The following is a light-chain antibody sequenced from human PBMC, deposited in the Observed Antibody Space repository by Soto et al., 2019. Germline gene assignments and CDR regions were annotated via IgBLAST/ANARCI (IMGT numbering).Light chain of an antibody. V-gene: IGKV1-5*03. CDR3: QQYNSYS. J-gene: IGKJ1*01. CDR1: QSISIW. Sequence: DSQMPQSPSTLSASVGDRVTITCRASQSISIWLAWYQQKPGKAPKLLIYKASSLESGVPSRFSGSGSGTEFTLTISSLQPDDFATYYCQQYNSYSFGQGTKVDIK. CDR2: KAS.